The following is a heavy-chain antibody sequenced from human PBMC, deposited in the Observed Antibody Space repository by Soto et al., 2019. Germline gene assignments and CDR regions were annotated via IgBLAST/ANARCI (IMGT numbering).Heavy chain of an antibody. CDR3: ARGVFPHPKDSYGMDV. Sequence: GGSLRLSCAASGFSFSVYGIHWVRQAPGKGLEWLTTIWSDGSNAHYADSVKGRFTISRDNSKNMVYLQMSSLRAEETAVYYCARGVFPHPKDSYGMDVWGQGTTVTVSS. J-gene: IGHJ6*02. D-gene: IGHD2-21*01. CDR1: GFSFSVYG. CDR2: IWSDGSNA. V-gene: IGHV3-33*01.